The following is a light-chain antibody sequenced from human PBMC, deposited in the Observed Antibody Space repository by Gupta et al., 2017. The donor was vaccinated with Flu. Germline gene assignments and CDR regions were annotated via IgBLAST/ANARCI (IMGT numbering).Light chain of an antibody. CDR1: QSVNSN. Sequence: EIVMTQSPATLSVSPGERATLSCRASQSVNSNLAWYQQKPGQAPRLLIYGASTRATGIPARFSGSGSGTEFILTISSRQSEDFAVYYCQQYNNWPPRYTFGQGTKLEIK. CDR2: GAS. J-gene: IGKJ2*01. V-gene: IGKV3-15*01. CDR3: QQYNNWPPRYT.